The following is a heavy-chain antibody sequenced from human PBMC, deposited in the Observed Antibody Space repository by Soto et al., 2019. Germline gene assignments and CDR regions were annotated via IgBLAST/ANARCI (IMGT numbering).Heavy chain of an antibody. CDR1: GFTFNTYW. Sequence: PGGSLRLSCAASGFTFNTYWMHWVRQAPGKGLVWVSRANSDGSSTTYADSVKGRFTISRDNARNTLYLQMNSLRAEDTAVYYCARVTAPGDAFDIWGQGTMVTVSS. CDR2: ANSDGSST. CDR3: ARVTAPGDAFDI. J-gene: IGHJ3*02. V-gene: IGHV3-74*03. D-gene: IGHD3-10*01.